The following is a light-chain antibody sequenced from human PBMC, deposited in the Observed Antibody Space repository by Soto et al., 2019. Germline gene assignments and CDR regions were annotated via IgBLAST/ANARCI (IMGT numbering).Light chain of an antibody. CDR3: HQYGRSPWT. V-gene: IGKV3-20*01. CDR1: HTGSCPY. CDR2: GSS. J-gene: IGKJ1*01. Sequence: DIVLTQSPGTLSLSPGERATLSCRASHTGSCPYLAWYXHKLGQXXXXLXYGSSSRATGIPDRFSGSESGTDFTLTISRLEPEDFAVYYCHQYGRSPWTFGQGTKVDIK.